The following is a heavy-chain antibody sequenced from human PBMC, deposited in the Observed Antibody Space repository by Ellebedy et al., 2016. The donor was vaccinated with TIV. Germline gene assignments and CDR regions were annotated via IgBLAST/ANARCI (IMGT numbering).Heavy chain of an antibody. CDR2: IKSKTDGGTT. Sequence: GESLKISCAASGFTFSNAWMSWVRQAPGKGLEWVGRIKSKTDGGTTDYAAPVEDRFTISRDDSKNTLYLQMNSLKTEDTAVYYCTTRHGDYWGQGTLVTVSS. CDR3: TTRHGDY. V-gene: IGHV3-15*01. J-gene: IGHJ4*02. CDR1: GFTFSNAW.